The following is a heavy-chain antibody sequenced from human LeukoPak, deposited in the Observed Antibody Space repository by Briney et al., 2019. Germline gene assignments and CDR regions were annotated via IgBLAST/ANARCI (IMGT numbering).Heavy chain of an antibody. Sequence: GGSLRLSCAASGFTVSSNYMSWVRQAPGKGLEWVSVIYSGGSTYYADSVKGRFTISRDNSKNTPYLQMNSLRAEDTAVYYCARDPTDDILTGYYFYYGMDVWGQGTTVTVSS. CDR1: GFTVSSNY. D-gene: IGHD3-9*01. V-gene: IGHV3-66*01. CDR3: ARDPTDDILTGYYFYYGMDV. CDR2: IYSGGST. J-gene: IGHJ6*02.